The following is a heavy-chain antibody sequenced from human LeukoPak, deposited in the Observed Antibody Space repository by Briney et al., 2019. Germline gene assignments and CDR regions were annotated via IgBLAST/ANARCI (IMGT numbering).Heavy chain of an antibody. V-gene: IGHV3-74*01. CDR1: GFTFSSYW. Sequence: GGSLRLSCAASGFTFSSYWMHWVRQAPGKGLVWVSRINSDGSSTSYADSVKGRFTISRDNAKNTLYLQMNSLRAEDTAVYYCASRFLWFGELLNGGDYWGQGTLVTVSS. D-gene: IGHD3-10*01. CDR2: INSDGSST. J-gene: IGHJ4*02. CDR3: ASRFLWFGELLNGGDY.